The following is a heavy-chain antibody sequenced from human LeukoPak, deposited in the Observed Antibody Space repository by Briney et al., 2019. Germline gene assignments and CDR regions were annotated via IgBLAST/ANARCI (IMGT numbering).Heavy chain of an antibody. CDR1: GFALNTYN. CDR2: ISSSSSYI. CDR3: ARGVDRATVRNCFDS. V-gene: IGHV3-21*01. Sequence: GGSLRLSCAASGFALNTYNMNWVRQAPGQGLEWVASISSSSSYIYYADSLQGRFTISRDNAKNSLFLQMDSLRVEDTALYYCARGVDRATVRNCFDSWGQGTLVTVSS. D-gene: IGHD4-11*01. J-gene: IGHJ4*02.